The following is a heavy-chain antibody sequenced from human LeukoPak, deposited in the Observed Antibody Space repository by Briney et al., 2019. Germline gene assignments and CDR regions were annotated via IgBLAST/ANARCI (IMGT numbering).Heavy chain of an antibody. J-gene: IGHJ4*02. Sequence: GSLRLSCAASEFTFSSYAMSWVRQAPGKGLEWVSAISDSGGSTYYAESVKGRFTISRDNSRNTLYLQMISLWPDDTAVYYCAKLFGSGTYYNYFHYWGQGTLVTVSS. CDR1: EFTFSSYA. D-gene: IGHD3-10*01. CDR3: AKLFGSGTYYNYFHY. CDR2: ISDSGGST. V-gene: IGHV3-23*01.